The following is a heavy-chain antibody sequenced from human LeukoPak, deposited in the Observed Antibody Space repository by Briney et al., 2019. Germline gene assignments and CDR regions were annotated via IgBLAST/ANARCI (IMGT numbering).Heavy chain of an antibody. CDR1: GFTFSSYS. J-gene: IGHJ5*02. CDR2: ISSSSSYI. V-gene: IGHV3-21*01. Sequence: AGGSLRLSGAASGFTFSSYSMNWVRQTPGKWLEWVLSISSSSSYIYYADSVKGRFTISRDNAKNSLYLQMNSLRAEDTAVYYCARDRASSSSVWFDPWGQGTLVTVSS. CDR3: ARDRASSSSVWFDP. D-gene: IGHD6-6*01.